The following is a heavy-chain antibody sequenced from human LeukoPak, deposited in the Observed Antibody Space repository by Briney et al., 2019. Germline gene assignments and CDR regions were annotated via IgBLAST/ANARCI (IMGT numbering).Heavy chain of an antibody. CDR3: VRDRDYAFDF. Sequence: GGSLRLSCAASGFTFSDYDMSWIRQAPGKGLEWVSYISSSSSYTDYADSVKGRFTISRDNAKNSLYLQMNSLRDEDTAVYFCVRDRDYAFDFWGQGTMVTVSS. CDR1: GFTFSDYD. CDR2: ISSSSSYT. V-gene: IGHV3-11*06. J-gene: IGHJ3*01.